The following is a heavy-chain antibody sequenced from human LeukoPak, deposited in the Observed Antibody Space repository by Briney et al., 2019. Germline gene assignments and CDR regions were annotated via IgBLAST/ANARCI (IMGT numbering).Heavy chain of an antibody. Sequence: GGSLRLSCAASGFTFNSYAMHWVRQAPGKGLEWVAFMEYDGSIKYYADSVKGRFTISRDNSKNTLYLQMNSLRAEDTAVYYCAKDFHYYGSGSYHRSYYYYMDVWGKGTTVTISS. J-gene: IGHJ6*03. D-gene: IGHD3-10*01. CDR2: MEYDGSIK. V-gene: IGHV3-30*02. CDR3: AKDFHYYGSGSYHRSYYYYMDV. CDR1: GFTFNSYA.